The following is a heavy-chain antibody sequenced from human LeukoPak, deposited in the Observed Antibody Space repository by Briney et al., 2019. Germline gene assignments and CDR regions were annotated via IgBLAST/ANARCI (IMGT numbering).Heavy chain of an antibody. CDR3: AVSNWMDP. J-gene: IGHJ5*02. CDR1: GFTFSSYA. CDR2: ISYDGSNK. V-gene: IGHV3-30-3*01. Sequence: GGSLRLSCAASGFTFSSYAMHWVRQAPGKGLEWVAVISYDGSNKYYADSVKGRFTISRDNAKNTLHLQMDSLTVEDTAVYYCAVSNWMDPWGQGTLVTVSS.